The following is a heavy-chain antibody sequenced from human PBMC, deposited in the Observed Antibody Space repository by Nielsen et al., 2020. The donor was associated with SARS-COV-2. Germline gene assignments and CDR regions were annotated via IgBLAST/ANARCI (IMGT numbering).Heavy chain of an antibody. D-gene: IGHD1-26*01. CDR3: ARVGGSYSDY. V-gene: IGHV3-30*03. Sequence: GESLKISCAASGFTFNTYDMHWVRQVPGTGLEWVAIISYDGSNNYYADSVKGRFTISRDNSKNTLYLQMNSLRDEDTAVYYCARVGGSYSDYWGQGTLVTVSS. CDR2: ISYDGSNN. J-gene: IGHJ4*02. CDR1: GFTFNTYD.